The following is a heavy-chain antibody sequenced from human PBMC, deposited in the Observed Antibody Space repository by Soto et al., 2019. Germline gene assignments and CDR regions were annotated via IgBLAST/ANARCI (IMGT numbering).Heavy chain of an antibody. D-gene: IGHD1-26*01. V-gene: IGHV4-59*01. CDR1: VGSISSYY. CDR3: ARVKAPSKWELLLVIDY. Sequence: SETLSLTSTVSVGSISSYYWSWIRQPPGKGLEWIGYIYYSGSTNYNPSLKSRVTISVDTSKNQFSLKLSSVTAADTAVYYCARVKAPSKWELLLVIDYWGQGTLVTVSS. J-gene: IGHJ4*02. CDR2: IYYSGST.